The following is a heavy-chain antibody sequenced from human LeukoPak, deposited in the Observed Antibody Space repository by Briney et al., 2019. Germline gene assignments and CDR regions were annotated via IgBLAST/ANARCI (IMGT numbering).Heavy chain of an antibody. J-gene: IGHJ6*03. CDR3: AKTTQLVPDRYYMDV. CDR2: ISGSGGST. Sequence: GGSLRLSCAASGFTFSSYAMSWVRQAPGKGLEWVSGISGSGGSTYYADSVKGRFTISRDNSKNTLYLQMNSLRAEDTAVYYCAKTTQLVPDRYYMDVWGKGTTVTVSS. D-gene: IGHD6-6*01. CDR1: GFTFSSYA. V-gene: IGHV3-23*01.